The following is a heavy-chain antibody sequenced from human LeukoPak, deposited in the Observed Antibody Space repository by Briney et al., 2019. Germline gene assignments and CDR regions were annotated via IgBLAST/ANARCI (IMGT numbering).Heavy chain of an antibody. V-gene: IGHV3-7*03. CDR2: INHNGIVN. Sequence: GGSLGLSCAASGFTFSSYWMNWARQAPGRGLEGVASINHNGIVNYYADSVKGRFTTSRDNSKNTLYLQMNSLRAEDTAVYYCAKKLRWDCSSTTCPKGDCFDPRGQGTLVTVSS. J-gene: IGHJ5*02. CDR3: AKKLRWDCSSTTCPKGDCFDP. D-gene: IGHD2-2*01. CDR1: GFTFSSYW.